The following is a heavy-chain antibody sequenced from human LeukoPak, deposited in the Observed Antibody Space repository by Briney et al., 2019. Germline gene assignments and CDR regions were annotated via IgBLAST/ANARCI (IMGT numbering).Heavy chain of an antibody. CDR1: GFTFSSYA. V-gene: IGHV3-23*01. Sequence: PGGSLRLSCAASGFTFSSYAMSWVCQAPGKGLEWVSAISGSGGSTYYADSVKGRFTISRDNSKNTLYLQMNSLRAEDTAVYYCAKYLAKNYYDSSGPRHGAFDIWGQGTMVTVSS. CDR3: AKYLAKNYYDSSGPRHGAFDI. J-gene: IGHJ3*02. CDR2: ISGSGGST. D-gene: IGHD3-22*01.